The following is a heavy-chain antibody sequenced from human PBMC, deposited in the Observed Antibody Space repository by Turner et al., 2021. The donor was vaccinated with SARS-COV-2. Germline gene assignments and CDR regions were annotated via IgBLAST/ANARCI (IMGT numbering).Heavy chain of an antibody. CDR2: ISGSGGGT. V-gene: IGHV3-23*01. CDR3: AKDLRGITYYYGSGTYEVIDY. J-gene: IGHJ4*02. CDR1: GFTFSSYA. Sequence: EVQLLVSGGGLVQPGGSLRLSCAASGFTFSSYAMNWVRQAPGKGLEWVSVISGSGGGTHYADSVKGRFTISRDNSKNTLYLQMDSLRAEDTAVYYCAKDLRGITYYYGSGTYEVIDYWGQGTLVTVSS. D-gene: IGHD3-10*01.